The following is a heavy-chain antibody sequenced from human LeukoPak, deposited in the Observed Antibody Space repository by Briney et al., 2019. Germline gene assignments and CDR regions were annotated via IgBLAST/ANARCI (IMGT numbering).Heavy chain of an antibody. J-gene: IGHJ5*02. CDR3: AREKYDILDRWAWFDP. D-gene: IGHD3-9*01. CDR2: IYYSGST. Sequence: PSQTLSLTCTVSGGSISSGDYYWSWIRQPPGKGLGWIGYIYYSGSTYYNPSLKSRVTISVDTSKNQFSLKLSSVTAADTAVYYCAREKYDILDRWAWFDPWGQGTLVTVSS. V-gene: IGHV4-30-4*01. CDR1: GGSISSGDYY.